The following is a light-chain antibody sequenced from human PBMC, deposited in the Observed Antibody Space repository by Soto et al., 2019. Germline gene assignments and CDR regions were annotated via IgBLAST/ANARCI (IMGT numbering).Light chain of an antibody. V-gene: IGKV1-39*01. CDR3: QQSYSLTRT. CDR2: RAS. Sequence: DIQVTQSPSSLSASVGDKVTITCRASQNIIDYLNWYQQRPGTPPKLLIYRASNLQSEVPSRFSGSGSGTDFSLTISSLLHEDFATYYCQQSYSLTRTFGQGTRV. J-gene: IGKJ1*01. CDR1: QNIIDY.